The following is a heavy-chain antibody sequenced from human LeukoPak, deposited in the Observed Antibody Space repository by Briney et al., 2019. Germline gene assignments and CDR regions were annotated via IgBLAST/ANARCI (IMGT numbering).Heavy chain of an antibody. D-gene: IGHD6-13*01. Sequence: GGSLRLSCAASGFTFSSYSMNWVRQAPGKGLEWVSSISSSSSYIYYADSVKGRFTISRDNAKNSLYLQMNSLRAEDTAVYYCARGEAAAGTMSFDYWGQGTLVTVSS. CDR2: ISSSSSYI. CDR3: ARGEAAAGTMSFDY. CDR1: GFTFSSYS. J-gene: IGHJ4*02. V-gene: IGHV3-21*04.